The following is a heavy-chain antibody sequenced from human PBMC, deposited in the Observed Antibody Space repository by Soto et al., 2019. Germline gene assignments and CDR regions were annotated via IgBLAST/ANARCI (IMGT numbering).Heavy chain of an antibody. D-gene: IGHD6-13*01. CDR3: ARRSGAAAGSWWFDP. CDR1: GGTFSSYA. CDR2: IIPIFGTA. V-gene: IGHV1-69*13. J-gene: IGHJ5*02. Sequence: ASVKVSCKASGGTFSSYAISWVRQAPGQGLEWMGGIIPIFGTANYAQKFQGRVTITADESTSTAYMELSSLRSEDTAVYYCARRSGAAAGSWWFDPWGQGTLVTVSS.